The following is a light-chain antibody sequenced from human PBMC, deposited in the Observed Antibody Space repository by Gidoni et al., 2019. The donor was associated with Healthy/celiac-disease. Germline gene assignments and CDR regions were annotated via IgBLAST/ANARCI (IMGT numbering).Light chain of an antibody. CDR2: AAS. Sequence: DIQMTQSPSSLSASVGDRVTITCRARQSISSYLNWYQQKPGKAPKLLIYAASSLQSGVPSRFRGIGSGTDFTLTISSLQPEDFATYYCQQSYSTTWTFGQGTKMEIK. CDR1: QSISSY. V-gene: IGKV1-39*01. J-gene: IGKJ1*01. CDR3: QQSYSTTWT.